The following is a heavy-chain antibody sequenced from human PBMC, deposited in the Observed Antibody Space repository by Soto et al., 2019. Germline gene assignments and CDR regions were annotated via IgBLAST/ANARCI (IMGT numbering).Heavy chain of an antibody. CDR2: MNPNSGNT. CDR3: ARASQRGYSGYEIIYYYYYMDV. D-gene: IGHD5-12*01. CDR1: GYTFTSYD. Sequence: ASVKVSCKASGYTFTSYDINWVRQATGQGLEWMGWMNPNSGNTGYAQKFQGRVTMTRNTSMSTAYMELSSLRSEDTAVYYCARASQRGYSGYEIIYYYYYMDVWGKGTTVTVSS. V-gene: IGHV1-8*01. J-gene: IGHJ6*03.